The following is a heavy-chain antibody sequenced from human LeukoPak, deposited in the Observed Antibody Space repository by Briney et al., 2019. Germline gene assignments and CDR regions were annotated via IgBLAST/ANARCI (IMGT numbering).Heavy chain of an antibody. V-gene: IGHV3-21*01. CDR3: ARDMSAKDYYYGMDV. CDR1: GFTFSSYS. J-gene: IGHJ6*02. D-gene: IGHD3-16*01. Sequence: GGSLRLSCAASGFTFSSYSMNWVRQAPGKGLEWVSSISSSSSYVYYADSVKGRFTISRDNAKNSLYLQMNSLRAEDTAVYYCARDMSAKDYYYGMDVWGQGTTATVSS. CDR2: ISSSSSYV.